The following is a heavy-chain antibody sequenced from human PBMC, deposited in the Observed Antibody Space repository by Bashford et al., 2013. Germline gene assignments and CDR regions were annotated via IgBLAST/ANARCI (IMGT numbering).Heavy chain of an antibody. Sequence: GSLRLSCAASGFTFSSYAMSWVRQAPGKGLSWVAAVSGGGGSTYYPDSVKGRFTISRDNSKNTLYLQMNSLRTEDTAVYYCARGGFXHAFDIWGLGAMVTVSS. CDR2: VSGGGGST. J-gene: IGHJ3*02. CDR1: GFTFSSYA. V-gene: IGHV3-23*01. CDR3: ARGGFXHAFDI.